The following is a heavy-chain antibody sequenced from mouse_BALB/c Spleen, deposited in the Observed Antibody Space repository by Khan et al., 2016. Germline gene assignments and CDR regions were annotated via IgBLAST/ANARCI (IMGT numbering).Heavy chain of an antibody. CDR2: VIPCTAYP. CDR1: GYTFTSYT. Sequence: QVQLKQSGAELARPGASVKMSCKASGYTFTSYTMHWVKQGPGQGLEWIGYVIPCTAYPNYNQKFKDKATLTADNSSSTAYVSLHRLTTEDSAVYYFAREGWLLGYIDYWGQGTTLTVSS. D-gene: IGHD2-3*01. J-gene: IGHJ2*01. V-gene: IGHV1-4*01. CDR3: AREGWLLGYIDY.